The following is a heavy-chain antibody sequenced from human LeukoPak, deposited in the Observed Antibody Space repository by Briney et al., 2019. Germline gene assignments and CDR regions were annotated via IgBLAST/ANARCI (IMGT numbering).Heavy chain of an antibody. CDR2: ISYDGSIK. V-gene: IGHV3-30-3*01. CDR3: ARRYRLGATNY. CDR1: GFTFSSYA. J-gene: IGHJ4*02. D-gene: IGHD1-26*01. Sequence: GGSLRLSCAASGFTFSSYAMSWVRQAPGKGLEWVAVISYDGSIKYYADSVKGRFTISRDNSENTLYLQMNSLRAEDTAVYYCARRYRLGATNYWGQGTLVTVSS.